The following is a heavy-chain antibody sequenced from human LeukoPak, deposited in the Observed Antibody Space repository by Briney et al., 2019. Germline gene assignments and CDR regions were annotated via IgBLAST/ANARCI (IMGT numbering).Heavy chain of an antibody. Sequence: GGSLRLSCAASGFTFSSYAMSWVRQAPGKGLEWVSAISGSGGSTYYADSVKGRFTISRDNSKNTLYLQMNSLRAEDTAVYYCAKAWERVDALWYFDYWGQGTLVTVSS. D-gene: IGHD3-3*01. CDR2: ISGSGGST. CDR1: GFTFSSYA. V-gene: IGHV3-23*01. J-gene: IGHJ4*02. CDR3: AKAWERVDALWYFDY.